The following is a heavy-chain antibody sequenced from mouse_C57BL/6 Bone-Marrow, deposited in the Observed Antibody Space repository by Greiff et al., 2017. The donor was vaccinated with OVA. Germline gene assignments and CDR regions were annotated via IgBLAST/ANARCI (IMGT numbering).Heavy chain of an antibody. J-gene: IGHJ1*03. V-gene: IGHV5-16*01. Sequence: EVHLVESAGGLVQPGSSMKLSCTASGFTFSDYYMAWVRQVPEKGLEWVANINYDGSSTYYLDSLKSRFIISRDNAKNILYLQMSSLKSEDTATYYGARETHYYGSSYWYFDVWGTGTTVTVSS. CDR3: ARETHYYGSSYWYFDV. D-gene: IGHD1-1*01. CDR1: GFTFSDYY. CDR2: INYDGSST.